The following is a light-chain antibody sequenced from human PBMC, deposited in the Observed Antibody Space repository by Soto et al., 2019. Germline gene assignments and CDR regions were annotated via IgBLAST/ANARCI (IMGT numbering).Light chain of an antibody. V-gene: IGLV2-14*01. Sequence: SALTQPAPVSGSPGQSVTLSCTGNSKFVGGYNYVSWYQQHPGKAPKLMIYDVSNRPSGVSNRFSGSKSGNTASLTISGLQAEDEADYYCSSYTSSSPYVFGTGTKVTVL. CDR3: SSYTSSSPYV. CDR1: SKFVGGYNY. CDR2: DVS. J-gene: IGLJ1*01.